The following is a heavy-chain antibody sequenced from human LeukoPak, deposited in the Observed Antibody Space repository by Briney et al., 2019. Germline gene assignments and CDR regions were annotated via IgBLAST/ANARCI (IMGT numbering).Heavy chain of an antibody. D-gene: IGHD4-17*01. CDR2: ISYDGSNK. CDR1: GFTFSSYA. J-gene: IGHJ4*03. CDR3: ARVRRATTGFPLDY. V-gene: IGHV3-30*04. Sequence: PGRSLRLSCAASGFTFSSYAMHWVRQAPGKGLEWVAVISYDGSNKYYADSVKGRFSISRDNAKNSLYLQMNSLRAEDTAVYYCARVRRATTGFPLDYWGKGTPVTISS.